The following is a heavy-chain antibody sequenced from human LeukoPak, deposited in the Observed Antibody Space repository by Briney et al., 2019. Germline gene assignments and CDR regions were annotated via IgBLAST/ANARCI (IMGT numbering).Heavy chain of an antibody. V-gene: IGHV3-30*18. D-gene: IGHD6-19*01. CDR2: ILYDGSEK. CDR3: AKSLYSSGWSSDY. CDR1: GFTFSTYG. J-gene: IGHJ4*02. Sequence: AGGSLRLSCAASGFTFSTYGMHWVRQAPGKGLEWVAAILYDGSEKYYADSVKGRFTISRDNSKNTLYLQMNSLRAEDTAVYYCAKSLYSSGWSSDYWGQGTLVTVSS.